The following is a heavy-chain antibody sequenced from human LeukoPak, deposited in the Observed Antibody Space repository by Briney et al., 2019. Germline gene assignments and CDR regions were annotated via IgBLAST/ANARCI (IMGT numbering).Heavy chain of an antibody. D-gene: IGHD5-18*01. CDR2: TIPIFGTA. J-gene: IGHJ6*03. CDR1: GGTFSSYA. CDR3: ARVTRGYSSRGDYYYYMDV. Sequence: SVKVSCKASGGTFSSYAISWVRQAPGQGLEWMGGTIPIFGTANYAQKFQGRVTITTDESTSTAYMELSSLRSEDTAVYYCARVTRGYSSRGDYYYYMDVWGKGTTVTVSS. V-gene: IGHV1-69*05.